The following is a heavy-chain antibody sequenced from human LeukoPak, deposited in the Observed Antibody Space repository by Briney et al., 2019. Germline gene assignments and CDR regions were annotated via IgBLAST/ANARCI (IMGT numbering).Heavy chain of an antibody. V-gene: IGHV1-18*01. CDR1: GYTFTSYG. CDR3: ARPRGFYYYGSGSYYTYFDY. J-gene: IGHJ4*02. Sequence: ASVKVSCKASGYTFTSYGISWVRQAPGQGLEWMGWISAYNGNTNYAQKLQGRATMTTDTSTSTAYMELRSLRSDDTAVYYCARPRGFYYYGSGSYYTYFDYWSQGTLVTVSS. D-gene: IGHD3-10*01. CDR2: ISAYNGNT.